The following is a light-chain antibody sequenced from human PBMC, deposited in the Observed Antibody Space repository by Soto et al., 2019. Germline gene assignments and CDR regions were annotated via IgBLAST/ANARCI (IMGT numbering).Light chain of an antibody. CDR3: SSYTTSTTVV. CDR1: SSDVGAFNY. J-gene: IGLJ2*01. CDR2: EVS. Sequence: QSALTQPASVSGSPGQSITISCTGTSSDVGAFNYVSWYQHHPGKAPKLVIYEVSSRPSGVSYRFSGSKSGNTASLTISGLQAEDEGDYYCSSYTTSTTVVFGGGTKLTVL. V-gene: IGLV2-14*01.